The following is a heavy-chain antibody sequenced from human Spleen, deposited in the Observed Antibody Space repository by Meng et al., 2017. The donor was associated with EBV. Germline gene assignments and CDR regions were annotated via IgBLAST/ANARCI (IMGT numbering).Heavy chain of an antibody. CDR3: ARDGTSNWLRNYFDP. CDR2: INTGSGNT. Sequence: AGGQKAGLSSGCSREASGYTFTIYAMHWVRQAPGQSLGWMVWINTGSGNTKYSQKFQGRVTIAWDASATTAYMELSSLTSEDTAVYYCARDGTSNWLRNYFDPWGQGTLVTVSS. D-gene: IGHD6-13*01. V-gene: IGHV1-3*04. CDR1: GYTFTIYA. J-gene: IGHJ5*02.